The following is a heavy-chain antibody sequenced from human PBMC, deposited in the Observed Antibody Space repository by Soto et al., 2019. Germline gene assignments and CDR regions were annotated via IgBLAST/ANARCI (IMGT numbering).Heavy chain of an antibody. V-gene: IGHV3-21*01. D-gene: IGHD6-19*01. J-gene: IGHJ4*02. CDR1: GFTFTSYT. CDR2: ISGSGSYI. Sequence: GGSLRLSCAASGFTFTSYTINWVRQAPGKGLEWVSSISGSGSYIYYADSLKGRLTISRDNAKNSLDLQMNSLRAEDTAVYYCARGPVYSSGWLLDYWGQGTLVTVSS. CDR3: ARGPVYSSGWLLDY.